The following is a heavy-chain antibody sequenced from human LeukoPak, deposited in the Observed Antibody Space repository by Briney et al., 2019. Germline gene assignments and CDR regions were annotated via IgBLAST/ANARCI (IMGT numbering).Heavy chain of an antibody. J-gene: IGHJ5*02. CDR2: IYYSGST. CDR3: ARVVESILNWFDP. V-gene: IGHV4-39*07. Sequence: SETLSLTCTVSGGTISSSSYYWGWIRQPPGKGLEWIGSIYYSGSTYYNPSLKSRVTISVDTSKNQFSLKLSSVTAADTAVYYCARVVESILNWFDPWGQGTLVTVSS. D-gene: IGHD2-15*01. CDR1: GGTISSSSYY.